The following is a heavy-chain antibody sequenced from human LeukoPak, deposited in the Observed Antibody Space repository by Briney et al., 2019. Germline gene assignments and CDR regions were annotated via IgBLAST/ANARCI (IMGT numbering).Heavy chain of an antibody. CDR2: ISWNSGSI. D-gene: IGHD3-22*01. V-gene: IGHV3-9*01. CDR3: AKDRYYYDSSGYYDY. CDR1: GFTFDDYA. Sequence: GRSLRLSCAASGFTFDDYAMHWVRRAPGKGLEWVSGISWNSGSIGYADSVKGRFTISRDNAKNSLYLQMNSLRAEDTALYYCAKDRYYYDSSGYYDYWGQGTLVTVSS. J-gene: IGHJ4*02.